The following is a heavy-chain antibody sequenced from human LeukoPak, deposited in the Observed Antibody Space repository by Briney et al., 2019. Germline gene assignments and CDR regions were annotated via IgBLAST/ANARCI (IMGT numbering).Heavy chain of an antibody. CDR2: ISGSGGST. V-gene: IGHV3-23*01. CDR3: AKVLGLRGAEYYYDSSGYLGAFDI. CDR1: GFTFSSYA. D-gene: IGHD3-22*01. Sequence: GGSLRLSCAASGFTFSSYAMSWVRQARGKGLEWVSAISGSGGSTYYTDSVKGRFTISRDNSKNTLYLQMNSLRAEDTAVYYCAKVLGLRGAEYYYDSSGYLGAFDIWGQGTMVTVSS. J-gene: IGHJ3*02.